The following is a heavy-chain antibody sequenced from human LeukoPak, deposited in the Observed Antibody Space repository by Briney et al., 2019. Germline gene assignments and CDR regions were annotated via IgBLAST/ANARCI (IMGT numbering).Heavy chain of an antibody. D-gene: IGHD6-19*01. CDR2: INPNSGGT. CDR1: GYTFTGYY. V-gene: IGHV1-2*02. J-gene: IGHJ4*02. Sequence: GASVKVSCKASGYTFTGYYMHWVRQAPGQGLEWMGWINPNSGGTNYAQKFQGRVTMTRDTSISTAYMELSRLRSDDTAVYYCAREKYARPYSSGWYVVYWGQGTLVTVSS. CDR3: AREKYARPYSSGWYVVY.